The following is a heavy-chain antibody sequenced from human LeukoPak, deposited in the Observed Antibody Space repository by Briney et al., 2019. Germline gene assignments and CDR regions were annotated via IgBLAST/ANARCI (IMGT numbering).Heavy chain of an antibody. V-gene: IGHV5-51*01. D-gene: IGHD5-24*01. CDR1: GYSFTSYW. Sequence: GESLKISCKGSGYSFTSYWIGWVRQVPGKGLEWMGIIYPGDSDTRYSPSFQGQVTTSADKSISTAYLQWSSLKASDTAMYYCARPEEMATITSGMDVWGKGTTVTVSS. CDR2: IYPGDSDT. CDR3: ARPEEMATITSGMDV. J-gene: IGHJ6*03.